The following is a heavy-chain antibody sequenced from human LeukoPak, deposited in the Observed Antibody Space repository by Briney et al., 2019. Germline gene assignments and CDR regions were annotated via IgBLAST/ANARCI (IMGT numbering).Heavy chain of an antibody. CDR1: GYTFTSYG. CDR2: INPNSGGT. D-gene: IGHD6-13*01. J-gene: IGHJ4*02. Sequence: ASVKVSCKASGYTFTSYGISWVRQAPGQGLEWMGRINPNSGGTNYAQKFQGRVTMTRDTSISTAYMELSRLRSDDTAVYYCARDEGSSPGDYWGQGTLVTVSS. CDR3: ARDEGSSPGDY. V-gene: IGHV1-2*06.